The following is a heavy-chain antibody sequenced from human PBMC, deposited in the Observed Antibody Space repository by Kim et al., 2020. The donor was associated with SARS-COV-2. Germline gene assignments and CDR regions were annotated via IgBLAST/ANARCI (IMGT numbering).Heavy chain of an antibody. J-gene: IGHJ4*02. V-gene: IGHV4-4*07. D-gene: IGHD3-16*02. Sequence: SETLSLTCTVSGDSLRSDYWSWNRQPAGKGLEWIGRIYTSGRTNYNPSLQSRVTMSVDMSKNQFSLKLSSVTAADTAVYYCASALGHCGQGTLVTVSS. CDR1: GDSLRSDY. CDR2: IYTSGRT. CDR3: ASALGH.